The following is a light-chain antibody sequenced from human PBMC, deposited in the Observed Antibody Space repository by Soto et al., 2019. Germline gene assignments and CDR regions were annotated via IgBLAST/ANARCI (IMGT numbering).Light chain of an antibody. CDR3: QQSYSTLT. V-gene: IGKV1-39*01. CDR2: AAS. CDR1: QSISSY. Sequence: DIQLTQSPSSLSASFGDRVTITCRASQSISSYLNWYQQKPGKAPKLLIYAASSLQSGVPSRFSGSASGTDSTLTISSLKPEDFATYYCQQSYSTLTFGPGTKVDIK. J-gene: IGKJ3*01.